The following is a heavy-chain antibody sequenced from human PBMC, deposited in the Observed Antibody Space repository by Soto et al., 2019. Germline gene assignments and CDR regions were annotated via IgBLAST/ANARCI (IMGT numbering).Heavy chain of an antibody. CDR2: IWYDGSNK. Sequence: QVQLVESGGGVVQPGRSLRLSCAASGFTFSSYGMHWVRQAPGKGLEWVAVIWYDGSNKYYADSVKGRFTISRDNSKNTLYLQMNSLRDEDTAVYYCARDYGDYRSYGMDVWGQGTTVTVSS. CDR3: ARDYGDYRSYGMDV. D-gene: IGHD4-17*01. V-gene: IGHV3-33*01. J-gene: IGHJ6*02. CDR1: GFTFSSYG.